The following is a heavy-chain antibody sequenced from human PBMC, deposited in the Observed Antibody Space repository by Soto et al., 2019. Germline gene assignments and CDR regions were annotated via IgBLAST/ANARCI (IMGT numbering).Heavy chain of an antibody. D-gene: IGHD6-13*01. CDR1: GFTVSSNY. CDR2: IYSGGST. V-gene: IGHV3-53*04. CDR3: ASARNNIAAADPYYYYYDMDV. Sequence: GGSLRLSCAASGFTVSSNYMSWVRQAPGKGLEWVSVIYSGGSTYYADSVKGRFTISRHNSKNTLYLQMNSLRAEDTAVYYCASARNNIAAADPYYYYYDMDVWGKGTTVTVSS. J-gene: IGHJ6*03.